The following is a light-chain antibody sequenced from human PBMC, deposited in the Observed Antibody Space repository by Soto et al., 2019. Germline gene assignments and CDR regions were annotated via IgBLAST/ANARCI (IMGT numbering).Light chain of an antibody. J-gene: IGLJ1*01. Sequence: QSALTQPRSVSASPGQSVAISCTGTSSDVGGYNFVSWYQQHPGKAPKVVIYDVSKWPSGVPDRFSGSKSGNTASLTISGLQADDEADYYCCSHAGSYSYVFGTGTKVTVL. CDR3: CSHAGSYSYV. CDR1: SSDVGGYNF. CDR2: DVS. V-gene: IGLV2-11*01.